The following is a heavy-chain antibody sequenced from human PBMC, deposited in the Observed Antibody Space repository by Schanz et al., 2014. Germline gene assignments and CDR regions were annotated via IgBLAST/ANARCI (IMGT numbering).Heavy chain of an antibody. CDR1: GYTFSDYG. CDR2: ISPYNGNT. Sequence: QVQLEQSGAEVKKPGASVKVSCKTSGYTFSDYGITWVRQAPGQGLEWVGWISPYNGNTNNAQKCQGRLTMTADTSTSTAYMDLRSLRSDDTAVYYCARDQSPYTNSSDVRYFDYWGQGSLVTVSS. CDR3: ARDQSPYTNSSDVRYFDY. J-gene: IGHJ4*02. V-gene: IGHV1-18*01. D-gene: IGHD6-6*01.